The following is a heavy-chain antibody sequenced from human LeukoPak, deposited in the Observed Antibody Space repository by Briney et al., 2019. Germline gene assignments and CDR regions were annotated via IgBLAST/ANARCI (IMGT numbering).Heavy chain of an antibody. J-gene: IGHJ4*02. CDR1: GASTTSYY. D-gene: IGHD3-22*01. CDR2: IYSDGTT. CDR3: ARDTRSYDTSGYYYFDY. Sequence: PSETLSLTCSVSGASTTSYYWNWIRQAPGKGLEWIGYIYSDGTTSYSPSLRSRVTISIDTSRNQFSLKLSSVTAADAAVYHCARDTRSYDTSGYYYFDYWGQGALVTVSS. V-gene: IGHV4-59*01.